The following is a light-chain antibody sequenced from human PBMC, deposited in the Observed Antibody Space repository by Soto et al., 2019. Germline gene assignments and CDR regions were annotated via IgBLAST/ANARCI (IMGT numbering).Light chain of an antibody. V-gene: IGLV1-40*01. Sequence: QSVLTPPPSVSGAPGQRVTISCTGSSSNIGAGYDVHWYQQLPGTAPKLLIYGNSNRPSGVPDRFSGSKSGTSASLAITGLQAEDEADYYCQSYDSSLSGSRVFGGGTALTVL. CDR3: QSYDSSLSGSRV. J-gene: IGLJ2*01. CDR1: SSNIGAGYD. CDR2: GNS.